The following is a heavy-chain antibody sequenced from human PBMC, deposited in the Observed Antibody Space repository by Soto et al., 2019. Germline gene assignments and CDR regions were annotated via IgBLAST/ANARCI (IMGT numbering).Heavy chain of an antibody. V-gene: IGHV3-15*01. CDR3: TTDRFSVSPD. Sequence: LRLSCAASGFIFSNAWMNWVRQAPGKGLEWVGRIKSKTDGGATDYAAPVKGRFTISRDDSKTTLYLQMNSLKSEDTAVYYCTTDRFSVSPDWGLGTLVTVSS. D-gene: IGHD3-3*01. CDR2: IKSKTDGGAT. CDR1: GFIFSNAW. J-gene: IGHJ4*02.